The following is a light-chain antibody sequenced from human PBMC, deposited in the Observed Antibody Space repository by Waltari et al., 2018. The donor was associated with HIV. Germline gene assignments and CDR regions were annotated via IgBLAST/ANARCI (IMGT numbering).Light chain of an antibody. CDR1: QSVSSY. CDR3: QQRSNWPPFT. V-gene: IGKV3-11*01. Sequence: DIVLPQSPAPLSLPPGERATLPCRASQSVSSYLAWYQQKPGQAPRLLIYDASNRATGIPARFSGSGSGTDFTLTISSLEPEDFAVYYCQQRSNWPPFTFGPGTKVDIK. J-gene: IGKJ3*01. CDR2: DAS.